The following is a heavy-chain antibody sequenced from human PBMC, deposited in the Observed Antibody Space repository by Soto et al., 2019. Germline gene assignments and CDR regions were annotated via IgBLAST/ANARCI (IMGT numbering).Heavy chain of an antibody. CDR1: GGSISSGGYY. CDR3: AREFRGVSTDAFDM. CDR2: IYYSGST. V-gene: IGHV4-31*03. D-gene: IGHD3-10*01. Sequence: QVQLQESGPGLVKPSQTLSLTCPVSGGSISSGGYYWSWIRQHPGKGLEWFGYIYYSGSTYYNPSLKSRVTISVDTSKDQFSLRLSSVTVADTAVYYWAREFRGVSTDAFDMWGQGTMVTVSS. J-gene: IGHJ3*02.